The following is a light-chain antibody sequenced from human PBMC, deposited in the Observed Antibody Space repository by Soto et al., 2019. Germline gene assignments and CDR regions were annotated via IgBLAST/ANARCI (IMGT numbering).Light chain of an antibody. CDR1: QSLSSSY. Sequence: EIVLTQFPGTLSLSPGERATLSCRPSQSLSSSYLVWYQQKPGQAPRLLIYAASRRATGIPDRFSGSGSATEYTLTISRFEPEDSAVYYCQQQGTFGHGTKLEIK. CDR2: AAS. CDR3: QQQGT. V-gene: IGKV3-20*01. J-gene: IGKJ2*01.